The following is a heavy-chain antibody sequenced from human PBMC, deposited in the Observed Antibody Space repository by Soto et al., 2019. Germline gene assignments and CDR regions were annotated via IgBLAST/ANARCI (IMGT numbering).Heavy chain of an antibody. Sequence: SETLSLTCTVSGVSISSYCWSWIRQPPGKGLEWIGYIYYSGSTNYNPSLKSRVTISVDTSKNQFSLKLSSVTAADTAVYYCARRLGYHYDYWGQGTLVTVSS. CDR3: ARRLGYHYDY. D-gene: IGHD3-16*02. CDR2: IYYSGST. J-gene: IGHJ4*02. CDR1: GVSISSYC. V-gene: IGHV4-59*08.